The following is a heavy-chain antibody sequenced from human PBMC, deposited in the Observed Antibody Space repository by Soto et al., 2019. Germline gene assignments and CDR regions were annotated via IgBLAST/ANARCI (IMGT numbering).Heavy chain of an antibody. J-gene: IGHJ4*02. V-gene: IGHV3-30-3*01. CDR2: ISYDGSNK. CDR1: GFTFSSYA. CDR3: ARDRGVKWRFFDY. D-gene: IGHD1-26*01. Sequence: QVQLVESGGGVVQPGRSLRLSCAASGFTFSSYAMHWVRQAPGKGLEWVAVISYDGSNKYYADSVKGRFTISRDNSKNTLYLQINSLRAEDTAVYYCARDRGVKWRFFDYWGQGTLVTVSS.